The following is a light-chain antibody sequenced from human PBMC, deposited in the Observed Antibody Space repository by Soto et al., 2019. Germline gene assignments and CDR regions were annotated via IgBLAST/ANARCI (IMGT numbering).Light chain of an antibody. CDR2: EVS. Sequence: QSVLTQPPSASGSPGQSVTISCTGTSSDVGGYNYVSWYQQHPGKVPKLMIYEVSKRPSGVPDRFSGSKSGNTASLTVSGLQAEDEAEYYCSSYAGTNNYVIFGGGTKLTVL. CDR3: SSYAGTNNYVI. CDR1: SSDVGGYNY. V-gene: IGLV2-8*01. J-gene: IGLJ2*01.